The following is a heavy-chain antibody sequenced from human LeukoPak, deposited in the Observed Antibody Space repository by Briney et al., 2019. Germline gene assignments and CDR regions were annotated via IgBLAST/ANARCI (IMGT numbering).Heavy chain of an antibody. V-gene: IGHV3-7*01. CDR3: ARQLYSSSWSAFDY. Sequence: GGSLRLSCAASGFTFRSYWMSWVRQAPGKGLEWVANIKQEGSEKYYVDSVKGRFTISRDNAKNSLYLQMNSLRAEDTAVYYCARQLYSSSWSAFDYWGQGTLVTVSS. CDR2: IKQEGSEK. CDR1: GFTFRSYW. D-gene: IGHD6-13*01. J-gene: IGHJ4*02.